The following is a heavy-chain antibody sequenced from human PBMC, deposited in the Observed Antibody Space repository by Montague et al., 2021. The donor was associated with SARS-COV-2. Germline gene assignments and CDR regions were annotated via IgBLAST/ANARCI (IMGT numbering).Heavy chain of an antibody. D-gene: IGHD2-2*01. CDR3: ASGLVVPAAMGLLRQH. V-gene: IGHV4-39*07. CDR2: MSSSGTI. J-gene: IGHJ4*02. CDR1: GGTMSSTLYS. Sequence: SETLSLTCSVSGGTMSSTLYSWGWVRQPPGKGLEWIGHMSSSGTIYYNPSLMRRVIISLDTSTNQFSLEVSSMTAADTAVYYCASGLVVPAAMGLLRQHWGQGSLVTVSS.